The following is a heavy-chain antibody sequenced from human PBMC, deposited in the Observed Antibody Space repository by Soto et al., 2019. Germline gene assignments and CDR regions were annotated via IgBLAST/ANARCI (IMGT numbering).Heavy chain of an antibody. Sequence: SGPTLVNPTQTLTLTCTFSGFSLSTSGVGVGWIRQPPGKALEWLGIIFWDDDKRYRPSLKRRLSITKDTSKNQLVLTMTNMDPVDTATYYCAHTEQWLSREYYFDYWGQGTLVTVSS. CDR3: AHTEQWLSREYYFDY. D-gene: IGHD3-22*01. V-gene: IGHV2-5*02. CDR1: GFSLSTSGVG. CDR2: IFWDDDK. J-gene: IGHJ4*02.